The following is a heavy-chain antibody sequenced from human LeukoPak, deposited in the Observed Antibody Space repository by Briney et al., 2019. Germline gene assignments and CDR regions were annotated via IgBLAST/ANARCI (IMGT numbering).Heavy chain of an antibody. D-gene: IGHD3-22*01. Sequence: SVKVSCKASGGTFSSYAISWVRQAPGQGLEWMGRIIPILGIANYAQKFQGRVTITADTSTDTAYMELNNLRSEDTAVYYCATMTTFDPWGQGTLVTVSP. CDR1: GGTFSSYA. J-gene: IGHJ5*02. CDR2: IIPILGIA. V-gene: IGHV1-69*04. CDR3: ATMTTFDP.